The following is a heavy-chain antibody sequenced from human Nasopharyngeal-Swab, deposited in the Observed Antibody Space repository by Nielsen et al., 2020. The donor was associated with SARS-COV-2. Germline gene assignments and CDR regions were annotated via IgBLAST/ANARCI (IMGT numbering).Heavy chain of an antibody. CDR1: GFTVSSNY. Sequence: GESLKISCAASGFTVSSNYMSWVRQAPGKGLEWASVIYSGGSTYYADSVKGRFTISRDNSKNTLYLQMNSLRAEDTAVYYCARASGSYYRVYYYGMDVWGQGTTVTVSS. V-gene: IGHV3-53*01. D-gene: IGHD1-26*01. CDR2: IYSGGST. J-gene: IGHJ6*02. CDR3: ARASGSYYRVYYYGMDV.